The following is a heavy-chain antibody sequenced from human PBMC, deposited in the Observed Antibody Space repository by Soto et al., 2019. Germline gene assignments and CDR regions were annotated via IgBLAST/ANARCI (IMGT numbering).Heavy chain of an antibody. V-gene: IGHV1-2*02. D-gene: IGHD3-10*01. CDR3: AREGVTMVRGVINYYYGMDV. CDR2: INPNSGGT. J-gene: IGHJ6*02. Sequence: ASVKVSCKASGYTFTGYYMHWVRQAPGQGLEWMGWINPNSGGTNYAQKFQGRATMTRDTSISTAYMELSRLRSDDTAVYYCAREGVTMVRGVINYYYGMDVWGQGTTVTVSS. CDR1: GYTFTGYY.